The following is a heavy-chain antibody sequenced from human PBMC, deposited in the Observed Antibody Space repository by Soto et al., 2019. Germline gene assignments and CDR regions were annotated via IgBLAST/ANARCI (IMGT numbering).Heavy chain of an antibody. J-gene: IGHJ6*02. CDR2: IYHSGTT. V-gene: IGHV4-4*02. CDR3: ARTTALGISSSWYGMDV. CDR1: GDSISSSNW. Sequence: QVQLQESGPGLVKPSGTLSLTCAVSGDSISSSNWWTWVRQPPGKGLEWIGEIYHSGTTNYSPSLKSRVIISRDKSKNQFALNLNSMTAADTAVYYCARTTALGISSSWYGMDVWGQGTTVTVSS. D-gene: IGHD6-13*01.